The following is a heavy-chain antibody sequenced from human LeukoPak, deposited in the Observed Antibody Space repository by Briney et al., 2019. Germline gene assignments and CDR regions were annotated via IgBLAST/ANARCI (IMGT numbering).Heavy chain of an antibody. J-gene: IGHJ6*02. Sequence: PGGSLRLSCAASGFTFSSYGMHWVRQAPGKGLEWVAFIRYDGSNKYYADSVKGRFTISRDNSKNTLYLQMNSLRAEDTAVYHCAKDPHYYGSGSLINYYYYYGMDVWGQGTTVTVSS. CDR2: IRYDGSNK. CDR1: GFTFSSYG. V-gene: IGHV3-30*02. D-gene: IGHD3-10*01. CDR3: AKDPHYYGSGSLINYYYYYGMDV.